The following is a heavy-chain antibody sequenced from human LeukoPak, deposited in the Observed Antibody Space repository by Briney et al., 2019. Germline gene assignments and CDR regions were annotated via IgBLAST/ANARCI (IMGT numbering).Heavy chain of an antibody. CDR3: ARDDNGDQKFFYGMDV. V-gene: IGHV4-39*02. CDR2: IYYSGST. J-gene: IGHJ6*02. Sequence: SETLSLTCTVSGGSISSSSYYWGWIRQPPGKGLEWIGSIYYSGSTYYNPSLKSRVTISVDTSKNQFSLKLSSVTAADTAVYYCARDDNGDQKFFYGMDVWGQGTTVTVSS. D-gene: IGHD4/OR15-4a*01. CDR1: GGSISSSSYY.